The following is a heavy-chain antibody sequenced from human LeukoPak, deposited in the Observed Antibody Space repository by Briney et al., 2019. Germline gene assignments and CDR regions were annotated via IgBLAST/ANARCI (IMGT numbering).Heavy chain of an antibody. D-gene: IGHD2-2*02. V-gene: IGHV4-34*01. CDR2: INHSGST. CDR1: GGSFSGYY. CDR3: ARGRYCSSTSCYTTPYVLRH. J-gene: IGHJ1*01. Sequence: SETLSLTCAVYGGSFSGYYWSWIRQPPGKGLEWIGEINHSGSTNYNPSLKSRVTISVDTSKNQFSLKLSPVTAADTAVYYCARGRYCSSTSCYTTPYVLRHWGQGTLVTVSS.